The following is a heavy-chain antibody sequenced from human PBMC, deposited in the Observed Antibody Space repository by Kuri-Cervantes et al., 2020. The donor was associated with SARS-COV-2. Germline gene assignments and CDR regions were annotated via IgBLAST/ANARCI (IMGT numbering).Heavy chain of an antibody. CDR1: GGSITSEYL. CDR2: NFYCGST. Sequence: SETLSLTSTVAGGSITSEYLWGWIRQPPGKGLEWIGNNFYCGSTFYNPFLKSRVTLSVDASKNQFSLGLSSVTAADTAVYYCARATLVRYFDCLSQGTTVTVSS. J-gene: IGHJ4*03. V-gene: IGHV4-39*01. D-gene: IGHD2-2*01. CDR3: ARATLVRYFDC.